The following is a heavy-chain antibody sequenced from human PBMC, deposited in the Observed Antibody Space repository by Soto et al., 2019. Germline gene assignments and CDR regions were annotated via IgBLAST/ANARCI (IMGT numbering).Heavy chain of an antibody. CDR2: IKRDGSDR. CDR3: ARGRGWLHDY. J-gene: IGHJ4*02. V-gene: IGHV3-7*01. Sequence: EVQLVESGGGLVQPGGSLKLSCAASGLSLSGYWINWVRQAPGKGLEWVAIIKRDGSDRDYLDCVKGRLTIPRDNAKNSLYLQMSSLRVEDTALYYCARGRGWLHDYWGQGTLVPVSS. CDR1: GLSLSGYW. D-gene: IGHD6-19*01.